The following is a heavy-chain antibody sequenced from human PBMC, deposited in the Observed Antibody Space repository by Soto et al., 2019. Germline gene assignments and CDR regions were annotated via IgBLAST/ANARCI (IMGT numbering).Heavy chain of an antibody. CDR2: INPSGDYT. CDR1: GYTFINYY. Sequence: QVQLVQSGTEVKRPGASVKVSCKASGYTFINYYIHWVRQAPGQGLEWVGIINPSGDYTSDAKKLKGRVTLTRYTSTSTVYMERSRLRSDDTAVYYCVREWCSSSSGDRVDYWGQGTLVTVSS. J-gene: IGHJ4*02. D-gene: IGHD2-8*02. V-gene: IGHV1-46*04. CDR3: VREWCSSSSGDRVDY.